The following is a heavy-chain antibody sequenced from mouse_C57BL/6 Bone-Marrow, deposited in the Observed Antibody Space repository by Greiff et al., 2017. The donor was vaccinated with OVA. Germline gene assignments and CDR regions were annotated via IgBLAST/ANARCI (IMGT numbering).Heavy chain of an antibody. CDR2: SRNKANDYTT. CDR1: GFTFSDFY. CDR3: ARDAYPITDSGCAY. D-gene: IGHD1-1*01. Sequence: EVKLVESGGGLVQSGRSLRLSCATSGFTFSDFYMEWVRQAPGKGLEWIAASRNKANDYTTEYSASVKGRFIVSRDTSQSILYLQMNALRAEDTAIYYCARDAYPITDSGCAYWGQGTLVNVSA. V-gene: IGHV7-1*01. J-gene: IGHJ3*01.